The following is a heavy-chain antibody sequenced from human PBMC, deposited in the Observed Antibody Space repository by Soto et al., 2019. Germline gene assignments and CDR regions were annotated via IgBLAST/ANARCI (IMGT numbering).Heavy chain of an antibody. V-gene: IGHV1-18*01. CDR3: ARVQFGVVVVAATGCYYYGMGV. Sequence: QVQLVQSGAEVKKPGASVKVSCKASGYTFTSYGISWVRQAPGQGLEWMGWISAYNGNTNYAQKLQGRVTMTTDTSTSTAYMELRSLRSDDTSVYYCARVQFGVVVVAATGCYYYGMGVWGQGTTVTVSS. D-gene: IGHD2-15*01. CDR2: ISAYNGNT. CDR1: GYTFTSYG. J-gene: IGHJ6*02.